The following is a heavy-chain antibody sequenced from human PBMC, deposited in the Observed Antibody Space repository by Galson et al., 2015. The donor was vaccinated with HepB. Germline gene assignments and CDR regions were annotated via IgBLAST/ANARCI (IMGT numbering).Heavy chain of an antibody. CDR1: GFTFSGSA. Sequence: SLRLSCAASGFTFSGSAMHWVRQASGKGLEWVGRIRSKANSYATAYAASVKGRFTISRDDSKNTAYLRMNSLKTEDTAVYYCTRRPKYGSGSYSYYYYGMYVWGQGTTVTVSS. D-gene: IGHD3-10*01. CDR3: TRRPKYGSGSYSYYYYGMYV. J-gene: IGHJ6*02. V-gene: IGHV3-73*01. CDR2: IRSKANSYAT.